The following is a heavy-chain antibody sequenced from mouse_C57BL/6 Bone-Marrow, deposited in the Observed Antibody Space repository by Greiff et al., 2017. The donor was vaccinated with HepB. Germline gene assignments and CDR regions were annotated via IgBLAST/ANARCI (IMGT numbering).Heavy chain of an antibody. J-gene: IGHJ2*01. D-gene: IGHD1-2*01. CDR1: GFNIKDDY. CDR2: IDPENGDT. Sequence: VQLQRSGAELVRPGASVKLSCTASGFNIKDDYMHWVKQRPEQGLEWIGWIDPENGDTEYASKFQGKATITADTSSNTAYLQLSSLTSEDTAVYYCTTSLLRLTGSYYFDYWGQGTTLTVSS. CDR3: TTSLLRLTGSYYFDY. V-gene: IGHV14-4*01.